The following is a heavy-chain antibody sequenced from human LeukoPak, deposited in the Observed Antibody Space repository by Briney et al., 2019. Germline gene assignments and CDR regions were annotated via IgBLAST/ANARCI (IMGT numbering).Heavy chain of an antibody. CDR2: ISGGAGST. D-gene: IGHD2-8*01. V-gene: IGHV3-23*01. J-gene: IGHJ3*02. CDR1: GFTFSTYA. CDR3: LREKAVNGFRVFDM. Sequence: GGSLRLSCAASGFTFSTYALSWVCQAPGKGLEWASGISGGAGSTYYAYSVKRRFTISRDNSRNTLYLQMNSLSVEDTALYYCLREKAVNGFRVFDMWGQGTMVTVSS.